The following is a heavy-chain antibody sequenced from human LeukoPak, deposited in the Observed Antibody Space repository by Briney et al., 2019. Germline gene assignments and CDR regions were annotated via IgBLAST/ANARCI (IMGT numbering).Heavy chain of an antibody. Sequence: GGSLRLSCATSGLTFTNAWMSWFRQAPGKGLEWVGRIKSKTDGGTSDYAAPVQGRFTISRDDPKNTLYLQMNSLKIEDTAVYYCATDPGEWEPIWGQGTMVTVSS. CDR2: IKSKTDGGTS. J-gene: IGHJ3*02. V-gene: IGHV3-15*01. CDR3: ATDPGEWEPI. D-gene: IGHD1-26*01. CDR1: GLTFTNAW.